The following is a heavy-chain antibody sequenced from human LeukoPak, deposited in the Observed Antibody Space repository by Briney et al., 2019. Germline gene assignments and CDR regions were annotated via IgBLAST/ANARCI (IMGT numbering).Heavy chain of an antibody. CDR3: ARDRDLRYGSGHDY. V-gene: IGHV3-21*01. D-gene: IGHD3-10*01. Sequence: PGGSLRLSCAASGFTFSSYSMNWVRQAPGKGLEWVSSITSSSSYIYYADSVKGRFTISRDNAKNSLYLQMNSLRVEDTAVYYCARDRDLRYGSGHDYWGQGTLVTVSS. J-gene: IGHJ4*02. CDR2: ITSSSSYI. CDR1: GFTFSSYS.